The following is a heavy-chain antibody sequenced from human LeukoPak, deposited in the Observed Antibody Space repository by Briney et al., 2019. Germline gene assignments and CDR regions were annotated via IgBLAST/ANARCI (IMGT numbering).Heavy chain of an antibody. CDR2: VNSDGSST. V-gene: IGHV3-74*01. CDR3: ARGSWYLDL. J-gene: IGHJ2*01. Sequence: QPGGSLRLSCAASGFTLSSYWMHWVRQAPGKGLAWVSRVNSDGSSTSYADSVKGRFTISRDNAKNTLYLQMNSLRAEDTAVYYCARGSWYLDLWGRGTLVTVSS. CDR1: GFTLSSYW.